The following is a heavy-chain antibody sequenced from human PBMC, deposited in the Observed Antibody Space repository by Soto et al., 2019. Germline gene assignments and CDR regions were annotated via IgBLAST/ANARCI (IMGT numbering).Heavy chain of an antibody. CDR3: ATGWLRGPWIY. Sequence: EVQLVESGGGLVKPGGSLRLSCAASGFIFSSHTMNWVRQVPGKGLEWVSSISASSTYIYYADSLKGRFTTSRDNAYNSLYLQLSSLRAEDTALYYCATGWLRGPWIYWGQETLFTVSS. J-gene: IGHJ4*02. V-gene: IGHV3-21*02. D-gene: IGHD5-12*01. CDR1: GFIFSSHT. CDR2: ISASSTYI.